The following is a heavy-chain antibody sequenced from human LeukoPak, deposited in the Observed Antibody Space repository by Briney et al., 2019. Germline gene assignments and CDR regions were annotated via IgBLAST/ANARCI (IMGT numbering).Heavy chain of an antibody. J-gene: IGHJ4*02. D-gene: IGHD5-18*01. CDR2: SSSSSSYI. V-gene: IGHV3-21*01. Sequence: GGSLRLSCAASGFTFSSYSMNWVRQAPGKGLEWVSSSSSSSSYIYYADSVKGRFTISRDNAKNSLYLQMNSLRAEDTAVYYCARDGIQLWWDYWGQGTLVTVSS. CDR3: ARDGIQLWWDY. CDR1: GFTFSSYS.